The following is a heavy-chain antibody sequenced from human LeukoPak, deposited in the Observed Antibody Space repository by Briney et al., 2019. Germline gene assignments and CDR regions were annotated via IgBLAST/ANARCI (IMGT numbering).Heavy chain of an antibody. CDR2: IKSKTDGETM. D-gene: IGHD3-16*01. CDR1: GITFSNAW. V-gene: IGHV3-15*01. Sequence: GGSLRLSCVVSGITFSNAWMSWVRQAPGKGLEWVGRIKSKTDGETMDYAAPVKGRFIISREDSINTLYLQMNRLNVEDTAVYCCITDPGEWQPIWGQGTMVTVS. J-gene: IGHJ3*02. CDR3: ITDPGEWQPI.